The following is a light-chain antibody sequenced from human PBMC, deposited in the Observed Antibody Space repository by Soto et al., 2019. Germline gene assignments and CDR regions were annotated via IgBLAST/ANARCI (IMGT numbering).Light chain of an antibody. CDR3: QQYGGSPRT. Sequence: EIVLTQSPGTLSLSPGERATLSCRASQSVSSNYLAWHQQKPGQAPRLLIYGASSRATGIPDRFSGSGSGTDFTLTISRLEPEDFAVYYCQQYGGSPRTFGQGTKVEIQ. CDR2: GAS. V-gene: IGKV3-20*01. CDR1: QSVSSNY. J-gene: IGKJ1*01.